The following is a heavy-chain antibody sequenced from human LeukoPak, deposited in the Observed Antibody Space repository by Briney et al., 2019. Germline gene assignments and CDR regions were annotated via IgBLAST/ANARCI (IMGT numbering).Heavy chain of an antibody. D-gene: IGHD5-24*01. CDR1: GFTFSSYD. V-gene: IGHV3-13*01. CDR3: ARSRDGYNLWYFDL. J-gene: IGHJ2*01. Sequence: GGSLRLSCAASGFTFSSYDMHWVRQPTGKVLEWVSTIGTAGDTYYPGSVKGRFTISRENAKNSLYLQMNSLRAGDTAVYYCARSRDGYNLWYFDLWGRGTLVTVSS. CDR2: IGTAGDT.